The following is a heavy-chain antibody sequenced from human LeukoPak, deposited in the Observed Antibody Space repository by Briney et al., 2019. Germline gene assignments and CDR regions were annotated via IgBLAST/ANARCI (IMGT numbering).Heavy chain of an antibody. CDR1: GGSISSSSYY. V-gene: IGHV4-39*07. Sequence: PSETLSLTCTVSGGSISSSSYYWGWIRQPPGKGLEWIGSIYYSGSTYYNPSLKSRVTISVDTSKDQFSLKLSSVTAADTAVYYCARVYGSGSYYPNWFDPWGQGTLVTVSS. CDR2: IYYSGST. CDR3: ARVYGSGSYYPNWFDP. D-gene: IGHD3-10*01. J-gene: IGHJ5*02.